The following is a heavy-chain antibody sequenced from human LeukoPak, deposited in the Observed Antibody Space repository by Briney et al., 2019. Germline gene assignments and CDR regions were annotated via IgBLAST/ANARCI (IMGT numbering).Heavy chain of an antibody. CDR1: GFTFSNYW. V-gene: IGHV3-74*01. J-gene: IGHJ4*02. Sequence: GGSLRLSCAASGFTFSNYWMHWVRQAPGKGLVWVSRINSDGGSTSYADSVKGRFTISRDNAKNTLYLQMNSLRAEDTAVYYCVREGSSSYGYWGQGTLVTVSS. CDR3: VREGSSSYGY. D-gene: IGHD6-13*01. CDR2: INSDGGST.